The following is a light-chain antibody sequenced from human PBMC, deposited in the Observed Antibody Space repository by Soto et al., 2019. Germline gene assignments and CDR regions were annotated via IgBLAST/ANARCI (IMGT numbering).Light chain of an antibody. CDR2: EVS. V-gene: IGLV2-14*01. CDR3: SSYTSINTWV. J-gene: IGLJ3*02. Sequence: QSALTQPASVSGSPGQSITISCTGTSSDGGGYNYVSWYQQHPGKAPKLMIYEVSNRPSGVSNRFSGSKSGNTASLTISGLQAEDEADYYCSSYTSINTWVFGGGTKLTVL. CDR1: SSDGGGYNY.